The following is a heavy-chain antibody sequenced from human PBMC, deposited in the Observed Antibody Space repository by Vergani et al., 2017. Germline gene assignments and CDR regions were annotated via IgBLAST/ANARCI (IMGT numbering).Heavy chain of an antibody. CDR2: VFYGGRT. CDR3: ARHISVVRPSSMTAFDY. Sequence: QMQLQESGPGLVKPSETLSLSCTVSGDSISTSSYAGGWIRQPPGKTLEWIGTVFYGGRTSYNPSLKSRVTLSLDTSKKQISLHLTSVTAADTAVYYCARHISVVRPSSMTAFDYWGQGTLVTVSS. V-gene: IGHV4-39*01. CDR1: GDSISTSSYA. D-gene: IGHD2-21*01. J-gene: IGHJ4*02.